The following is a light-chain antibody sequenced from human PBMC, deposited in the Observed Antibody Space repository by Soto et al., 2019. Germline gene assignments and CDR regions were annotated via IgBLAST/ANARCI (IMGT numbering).Light chain of an antibody. CDR3: QNYHSAPWT. J-gene: IGKJ1*01. CDR1: QGISNF. CDR2: GAS. V-gene: IGKV1-27*01. Sequence: IQMTQSPSTLSASVGDRVTITCRASQGISNFLAWYQQRPGKVPNPLIYGASTLQSGVPSRFSASGSGTDFTLTISSLQPEDIATYYCQNYHSAPWTFGQGTKVDIK.